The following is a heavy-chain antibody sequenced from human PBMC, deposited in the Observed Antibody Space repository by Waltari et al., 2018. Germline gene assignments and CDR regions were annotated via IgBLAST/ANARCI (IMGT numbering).Heavy chain of an antibody. D-gene: IGHD2-15*01. J-gene: IGHJ6*03. CDR2: ISHSGST. CDR3: ARVVVVAATYYYYYMDV. Sequence: QVQLQQWGAGLLKPSETLSLTCAVYGGSFSGYYWSWIRQPPGKGLEWIGEISHSGSTNYNPSLKSRVTISVDTSKNQFSLKLSSVSAADTAVYYCARVVVVAATYYYYYMDVWGKGTTVTVPS. V-gene: IGHV4-34*01. CDR1: GGSFSGYY.